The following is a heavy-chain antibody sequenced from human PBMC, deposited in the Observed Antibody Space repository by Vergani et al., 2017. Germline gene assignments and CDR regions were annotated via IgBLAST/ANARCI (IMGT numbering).Heavy chain of an antibody. CDR3: ASDTHSGQRADR. CDR1: FDSIRNLY. CDR2: IHYSENT. Sequence: VQLQESCPGLVKSSETLSLTCSVSFDSIRNLYCNWIRQPPGKGLEWIVSIHYSENTNYNPSLKTRVTISVDTSKNQFSLTLTAVTAAETAVYYCASDTHSGQRADRWGQGILVTVTS. J-gene: IGHJ5*02. D-gene: IGHD6-19*01. V-gene: IGHV4-59*11.